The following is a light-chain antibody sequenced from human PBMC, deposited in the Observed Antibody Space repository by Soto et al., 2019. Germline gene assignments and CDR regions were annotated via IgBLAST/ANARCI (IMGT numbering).Light chain of an antibody. Sequence: IQMTQSPSSLSASIGDSVPITCRASQGIGVRLAWFQQKPGKAPQYLIQSASTLASGVPSRFSGSGSGTEFTLTISGLQSEDFALYYCQQYQNLWTFGQGTKVDI. J-gene: IGKJ1*01. CDR1: QGIGVR. CDR2: SAS. V-gene: IGKV1D-16*01. CDR3: QQYQNLWT.